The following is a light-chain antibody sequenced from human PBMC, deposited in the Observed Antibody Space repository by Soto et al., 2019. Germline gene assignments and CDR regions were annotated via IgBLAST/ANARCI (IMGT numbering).Light chain of an antibody. CDR1: SSDVGGYNY. CDR2: EVN. J-gene: IGLJ1*01. V-gene: IGLV2-8*01. CDR3: SSYAGSSNV. Sequence: QSALTQPASVSVSPGQSITMSCTGTSSDVGGYNYVSWYQQHPGKAPKLMIYEVNKRPSGVPDRFSGSKSGNTASLTVSGLQAEDEADYYCSSYAGSSNVFGTGTKVTVL.